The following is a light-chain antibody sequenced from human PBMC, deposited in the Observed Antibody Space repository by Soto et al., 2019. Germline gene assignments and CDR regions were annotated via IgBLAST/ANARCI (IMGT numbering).Light chain of an antibody. J-gene: IGLJ1*01. V-gene: IGLV1-44*01. Sequence: QAVVTQPPSESGTPGQRVTISCSGSSSNIGSNTVNWYQQVPGTAPKLLIYRNNQRPSGVPDRFSGSKSGTSASLAISGLQSEDEADYYCATWDDSLNGYVFGTGTKLTVL. CDR3: ATWDDSLNGYV. CDR1: SSNIGSNT. CDR2: RNN.